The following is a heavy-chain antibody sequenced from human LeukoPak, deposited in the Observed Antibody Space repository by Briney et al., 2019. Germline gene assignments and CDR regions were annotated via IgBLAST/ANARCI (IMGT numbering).Heavy chain of an antibody. CDR3: ASPIYYYNSSGYYPFDY. V-gene: IGHV1-69*05. J-gene: IGHJ4*02. Sequence: ASVKVSCKASGGTFSSYAISWVRQAPGQGLEWMGGIIPIFGTANYAQKFQGRVTITTDESTSTAYMELSSLRSEDTAVYYCASPIYYYNSSGYYPFDYWGQGTLVTVSS. D-gene: IGHD3-22*01. CDR1: GGTFSSYA. CDR2: IIPIFGTA.